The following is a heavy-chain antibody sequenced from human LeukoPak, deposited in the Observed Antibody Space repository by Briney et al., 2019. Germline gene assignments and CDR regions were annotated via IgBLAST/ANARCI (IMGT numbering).Heavy chain of an antibody. Sequence: GGSLRLSCAASGFTFSSYSMNWVRQAPGKGLEWVSSISSSSSYIYYADSVKGRFTISRDNAKNSLYLQMNSLRAEDTAVYYCARGAHCTDGVCFYFDHWGQGTLVTVSS. V-gene: IGHV3-21*01. J-gene: IGHJ4*02. CDR1: GFTFSSYS. D-gene: IGHD2-8*01. CDR3: ARGAHCTDGVCFYFDH. CDR2: ISSSSSYI.